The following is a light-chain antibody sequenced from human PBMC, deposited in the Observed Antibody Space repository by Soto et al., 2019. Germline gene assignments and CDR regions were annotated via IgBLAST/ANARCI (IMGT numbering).Light chain of an antibody. CDR3: QKCNSAPFT. J-gene: IGKJ3*01. Sequence: ETQVTHSPSSLSPSVGYRVIMTCXAGQSISSYLNWYQQKPGKAPKLLIYAASSLQSGVPPRFSGSGSGTDFTLTISSLQPEDVATYYCQKCNSAPFTFGPGTKVDIK. V-gene: IGKV1-39*01. CDR1: QSISSY. CDR2: AAS.